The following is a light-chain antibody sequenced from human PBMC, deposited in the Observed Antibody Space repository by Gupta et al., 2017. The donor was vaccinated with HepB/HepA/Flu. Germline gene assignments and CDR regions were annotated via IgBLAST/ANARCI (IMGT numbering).Light chain of an antibody. V-gene: IGLV7-43*01. CDR1: TGAVTSTYY. CDR3: LVHFGGAWV. Sequence: QTVVPQAPSVTVSPGGTVTLTCASNTGAVTSTYYPSWFQKKPGQAPRPLIYTTNNKLSGTPARFSGSRLGDKAALTLSGAMPEDEAEYYCLVHFGGAWVFGGGTKLTVL. CDR2: TTN. J-gene: IGLJ2*01.